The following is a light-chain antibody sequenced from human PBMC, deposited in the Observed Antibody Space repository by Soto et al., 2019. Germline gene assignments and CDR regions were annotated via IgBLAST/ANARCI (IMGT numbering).Light chain of an antibody. V-gene: IGLV1-44*01. CDR1: NSTIGANS. J-gene: IGLJ2*01. CDR3: AAWDDSLNGPV. Sequence: QSALSQSPSVSGTPGQRVTISCSGSNSTIGANSVNWYQQSPGAAPKLLIYGSRQRPSGVPDRFSASKSGTSASLAISGLQSEDEADYFCAAWDDSLNGPVFGGGTKLTVL. CDR2: GSR.